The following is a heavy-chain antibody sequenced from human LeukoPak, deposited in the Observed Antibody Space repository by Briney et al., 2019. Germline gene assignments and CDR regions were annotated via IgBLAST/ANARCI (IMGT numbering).Heavy chain of an antibody. J-gene: IGHJ4*02. V-gene: IGHV3-23*01. Sequence: GGSLRLSCAASGFTFSSYAMSWVRQAPGKGLEWVSAISGSGGSTYYADSVKGRFTISRDNSKNTLYRQMNTLRAKDTAVYYCAREEWYYFDRWGQGTLVTVSS. CDR3: AREEWYYFDR. CDR2: ISGSGGST. D-gene: IGHD3-3*01. CDR1: GFTFSSYA.